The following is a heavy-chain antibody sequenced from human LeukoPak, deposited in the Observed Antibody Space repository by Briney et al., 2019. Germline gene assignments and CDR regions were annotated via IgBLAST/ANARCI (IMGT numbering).Heavy chain of an antibody. CDR3: ARDPYCSGGSCYLNYYYYYGMDV. Sequence: ASVKVSCKASGYTFTGYYMHWVRQAPGQGLEWMGWINPNSGGTNYAQKFQGRVTMTRDTSISTAYMELSRLRSDDTAVYYCARDPYCSGGSCYLNYYYYYGMDVWGQGTTVTVS. CDR2: INPNSGGT. CDR1: GYTFTGYY. J-gene: IGHJ6*02. V-gene: IGHV1-2*02. D-gene: IGHD2-15*01.